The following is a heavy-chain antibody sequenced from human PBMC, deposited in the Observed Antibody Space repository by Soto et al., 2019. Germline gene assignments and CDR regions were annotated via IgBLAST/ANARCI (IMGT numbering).Heavy chain of an antibody. CDR1: GFNFGDYG. D-gene: IGHD6-6*01. Sequence: PGGSLRLSCIASGFNFGDYGVSWVRQAPGKGLEYIGLIRNKGYGGTTEYAASVKGRFTISRDDSKSTVYLQMNSLKTEDIAVYYCTRFQAARFEFWGQGTLLTVSS. CDR2: IRNKGYGGTT. CDR3: TRFQAARFEF. J-gene: IGHJ4*02. V-gene: IGHV3-49*04.